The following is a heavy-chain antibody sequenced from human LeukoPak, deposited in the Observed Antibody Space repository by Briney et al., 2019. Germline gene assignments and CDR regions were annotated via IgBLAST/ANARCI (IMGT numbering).Heavy chain of an antibody. CDR3: TTDPVAVAGTLDY. CDR2: IKSKTDGGTT. J-gene: IGHJ4*02. V-gene: IGHV3-15*01. D-gene: IGHD6-19*01. Sequence: GGSLRLSCAASGFTFSNAWMSWVRQAPGKGLEWVGRIKSKTDGGTTDYAAPVKGRFTISRDDSKNTLYLQMNSLKTEDTAVYYCTTDPVAVAGTLDYWGQGTLVTVSS. CDR1: GFTFSNAW.